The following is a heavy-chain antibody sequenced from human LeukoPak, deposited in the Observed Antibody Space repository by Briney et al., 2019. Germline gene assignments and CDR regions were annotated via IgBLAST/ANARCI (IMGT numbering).Heavy chain of an antibody. CDR2: MNPNSGNT. J-gene: IGHJ6*03. CDR1: GYTFTSYD. V-gene: IGHV1-8*01. Sequence: ASVKVSCKASGYTFTSYDINWVRQATGQGLEWMGWMNPNSGNTGYAQKSQGRVTMTRNTSISTAYMELSSLRAEDTAVYYCARDQWGSSSWVPGADYYYYYMDVWGKGTTVTVSS. CDR3: ARDQWGSSSWVPGADYYYYYMDV. D-gene: IGHD6-13*01.